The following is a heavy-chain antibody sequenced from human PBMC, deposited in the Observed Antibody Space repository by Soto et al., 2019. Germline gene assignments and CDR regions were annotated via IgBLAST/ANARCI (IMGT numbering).Heavy chain of an antibody. J-gene: IGHJ3*02. V-gene: IGHV4-30-4*01. CDR1: VVSISSGDYY. D-gene: IGHD5-18*01. CDR2: IYYSGST. CDR3: ARSYVDTAMVLVEDDAFDI. Sequence: KPSETLSLTCTFSVVSISSGDYYCSWIRQPPWKGLEWIGYIYYSGSTYYNPSLKSRVTISVDTSKNQFSLKLSSVTAADTAVYYCARSYVDTAMVLVEDDAFDIWGQGTMFNVSS.